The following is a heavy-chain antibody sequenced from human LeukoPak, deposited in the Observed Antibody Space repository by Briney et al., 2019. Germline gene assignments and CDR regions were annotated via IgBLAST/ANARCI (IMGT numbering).Heavy chain of an antibody. D-gene: IGHD2-21*01. Sequence: SETLSLTCTVSGGSITSGSYYWSWIRQPPGKGLEWIGYIYYSGSTNYNPSLKSRVTISVDTSKNQFSLKLSSVTAADTAVYYCARSVYCGGDCYSDYYYYYMDVWGKGTTVTVSS. J-gene: IGHJ6*03. CDR1: GGSITSGSYY. CDR2: IYYSGST. CDR3: ARSVYCGGDCYSDYYYYYMDV. V-gene: IGHV4-61*01.